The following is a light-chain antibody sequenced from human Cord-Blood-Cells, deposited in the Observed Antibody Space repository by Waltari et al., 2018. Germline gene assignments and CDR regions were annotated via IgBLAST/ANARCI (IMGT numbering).Light chain of an antibody. CDR2: EVS. V-gene: IGLV2-23*02. CDR3: CSYAGSRV. J-gene: IGLJ2*01. Sequence: QSALTQPASVSGSPGQSIPISCTGTSSDVGSYNFVSWYQQHPGKAPKLMIYEVSKRPSGVSNRFSGSKSGNTASLTISGLQAEDEADYYCCSYAGSRVFGGGTKLTVL. CDR1: SSDVGSYNF.